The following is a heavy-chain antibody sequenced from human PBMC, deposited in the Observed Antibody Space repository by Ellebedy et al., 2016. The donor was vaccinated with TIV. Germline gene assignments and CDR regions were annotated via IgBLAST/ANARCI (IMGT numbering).Heavy chain of an antibody. D-gene: IGHD2-2*01. CDR1: GGPLSGYY. CDR3: ARRPYCSTTTCYGLDY. CDR2: INHSGST. J-gene: IGHJ4*02. Sequence: SETLSLTXAVYGGPLSGYYWSWVRQPPGKGLEWIGEINHSGSTNHNPSLKSRVTISVDTSKNQFSLKLRSVTAADTAVYFCARRPYCSTTTCYGLDYWGQGTLVTVSS. V-gene: IGHV4-34*01.